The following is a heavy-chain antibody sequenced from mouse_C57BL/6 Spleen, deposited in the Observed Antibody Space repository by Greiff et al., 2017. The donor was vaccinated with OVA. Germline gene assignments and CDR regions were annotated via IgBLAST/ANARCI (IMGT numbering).Heavy chain of an antibody. V-gene: IGHV14-2*01. Sequence: EVQLQQSGAELVKPGASVKLSCTASGFNIKDYYMHWVKQRTEQGLEWIGRIDPEDGETKYAPKFQGKATITADTSSNTAYLQLSSLTSEDTAVYYCARSPTTVVEYYFDYWGQGTTLTVSS. D-gene: IGHD1-1*01. CDR1: GFNIKDYY. J-gene: IGHJ2*01. CDR3: ARSPTTVVEYYFDY. CDR2: IDPEDGET.